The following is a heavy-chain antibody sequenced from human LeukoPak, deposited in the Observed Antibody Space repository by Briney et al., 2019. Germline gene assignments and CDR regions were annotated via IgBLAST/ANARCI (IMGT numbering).Heavy chain of an antibody. Sequence: SETLSLTCTVSGGSISSYYWSWIRQPPGKGLEWIGYIYYSGSTNYNPSLKSRVTISVDTSKNQFSLKLSSVTAADTAVYYCARVPPDYADSTIDSWGQGTLVTVSS. CDR3: ARVPPDYADSTIDS. CDR2: IYYSGST. V-gene: IGHV4-59*01. J-gene: IGHJ4*02. CDR1: GGSISSYY. D-gene: IGHD4-17*01.